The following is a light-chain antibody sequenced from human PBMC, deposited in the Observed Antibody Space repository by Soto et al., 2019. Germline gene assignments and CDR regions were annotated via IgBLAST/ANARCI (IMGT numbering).Light chain of an antibody. CDR1: QSVLFSLNNENY. Sequence: DIVMTQSPDSLAVSLGERATINCKSSQSVLFSLNNENYLAWYQQKPGQPPRLLIHWASTRESGVPDRFSGSGSGTDFTLTISSLQAEDVAIYYCLQFANLPRTFGQGTKVGIK. V-gene: IGKV4-1*01. CDR3: LQFANLPRT. J-gene: IGKJ1*01. CDR2: WAS.